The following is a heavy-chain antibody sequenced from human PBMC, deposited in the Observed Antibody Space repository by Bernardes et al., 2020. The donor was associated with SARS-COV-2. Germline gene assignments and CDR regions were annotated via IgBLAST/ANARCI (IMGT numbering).Heavy chain of an antibody. D-gene: IGHD2-21*01. J-gene: IGHJ4*02. CDR2: ISWNSGSI. CDR1: GFTFDDYA. V-gene: IGHV3-9*01. Sequence: GGSLRLSCSASGFTFDDYAMHWVRQAPGKGLEWVSGISWNSGSIGYADSVKGRFTISRDNAKNSLYLQMNSLGAEDTALYYCAKIAGSPPEDFDYWGQGTLVTVSS. CDR3: AKIAGSPPEDFDY.